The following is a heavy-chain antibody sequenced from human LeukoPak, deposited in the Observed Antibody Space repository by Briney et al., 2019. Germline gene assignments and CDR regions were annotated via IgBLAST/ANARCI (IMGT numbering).Heavy chain of an antibody. D-gene: IGHD1-7*01. CDR3: ARDGTKKGVIKGAEYFQH. J-gene: IGHJ1*01. CDR1: GGTFSSYA. Sequence: SVKVSCKASGGTFSSYAISWVRQAPGQGLEWMGGIIPIFGTANYAQKFQGRVTITADKSTSTAYMELSSLRSEDTAVYYCARDGTKKGVIKGAEYFQHWGQGTLVTVSS. V-gene: IGHV1-69*06. CDR2: IIPIFGTA.